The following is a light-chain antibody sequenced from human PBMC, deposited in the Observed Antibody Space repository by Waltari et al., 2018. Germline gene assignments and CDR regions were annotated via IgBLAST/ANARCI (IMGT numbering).Light chain of an antibody. CDR3: QQYNSYLYT. CDR1: QSISSH. J-gene: IGKJ2*01. Sequence: DIQMTQSPSSLSASVGDRVTITCRASQSISSHLNWYQQKPGKAPKLLIYDASSLESGVPSRFSGSGSGTEFTLTISSLQPDDFATYYCQQYNSYLYTFGQGTKLEIK. V-gene: IGKV1-5*01. CDR2: DAS.